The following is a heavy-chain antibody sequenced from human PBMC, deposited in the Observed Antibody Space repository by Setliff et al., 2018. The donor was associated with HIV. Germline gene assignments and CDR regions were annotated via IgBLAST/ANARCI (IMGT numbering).Heavy chain of an antibody. CDR3: ARDLYFYYYMDV. V-gene: IGHV3-7*01. CDR1: AFSFNNYY. J-gene: IGHJ6*03. Sequence: GGSLRLSCIASAFSFNNYYMTWVRQAPGKGLEWVADIKQDGSKAYYMDSVKGRFTISRDDAKNSLYLQMNSLRAEDTAVYYCARDLYFYYYMDVWGKGTTVTVSS. CDR2: IKQDGSKA. D-gene: IGHD3-9*01.